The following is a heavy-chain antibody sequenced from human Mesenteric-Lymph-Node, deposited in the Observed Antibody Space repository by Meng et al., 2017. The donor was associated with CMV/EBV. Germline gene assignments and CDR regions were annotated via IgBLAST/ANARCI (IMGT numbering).Heavy chain of an antibody. CDR3: ARSGYCTTTICLEYFQL. V-gene: IGHV1-2*06. D-gene: IGHD2-2*01. CDR1: YTFTAYY. CDR2: INPNSGGT. J-gene: IGHJ1*01. Sequence: YTFTAYYVHWVRQAPGRGLEWMGRINPNSGGTNYAQKFQGRVTMTRDSSTSTAYMELSGLRSDDSAEYYCARSGYCTTTICLEYFQLWGQGTLVTVSS.